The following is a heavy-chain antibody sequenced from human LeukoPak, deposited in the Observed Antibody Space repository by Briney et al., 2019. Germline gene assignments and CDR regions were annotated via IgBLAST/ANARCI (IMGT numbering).Heavy chain of an antibody. J-gene: IGHJ4*02. V-gene: IGHV3-7*03. D-gene: IGHD5-12*01. CDR3: ARGRYSGTTYYFDY. CDR1: GFTFSSYW. Sequence: GGSLRLSCTASGFTFSSYWMSWVRQAPGKGLEWVANIKQDGSEKDYVDSVKGRFTISRDNAKNSLYLQMNSLRAEDTAMYYCARGRYSGTTYYFDYWGQGTLVTVSS. CDR2: IKQDGSEK.